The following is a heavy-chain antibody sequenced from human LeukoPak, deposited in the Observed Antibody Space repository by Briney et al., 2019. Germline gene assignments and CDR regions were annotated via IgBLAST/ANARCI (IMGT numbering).Heavy chain of an antibody. CDR1: GFTFSSYA. CDR3: AKSGLSDFWSGYYADAFDI. J-gene: IGHJ3*02. Sequence: GGSLRLSCAASGFTFSSYAMSWVRQAPGKGLEWVSAISGSGGSTYYADSVKGRFTISRDNSKNTLYLQMNSLRAEDTAVYYCAKSGLSDFWSGYYADAFDIWGQGTMVTVSS. CDR2: ISGSGGST. V-gene: IGHV3-23*01. D-gene: IGHD3-3*01.